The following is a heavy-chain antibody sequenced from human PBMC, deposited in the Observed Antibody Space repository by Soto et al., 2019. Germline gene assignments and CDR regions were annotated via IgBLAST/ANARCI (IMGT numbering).Heavy chain of an antibody. V-gene: IGHV3-30-3*01. CDR3: ARSGVLWFGEHNWFDP. D-gene: IGHD3-10*01. J-gene: IGHJ5*02. Sequence: QVQLVESGGGVVQPGRSLRLSCAASGFTFSSYAMHWVRQAPGKGLEWVAVISYDGSNKYYADSVKGRFTISRDNSKNTLYLQMNSLRAEDTAVYYCARSGVLWFGEHNWFDPWGQGTLVTVSS. CDR2: ISYDGSNK. CDR1: GFTFSSYA.